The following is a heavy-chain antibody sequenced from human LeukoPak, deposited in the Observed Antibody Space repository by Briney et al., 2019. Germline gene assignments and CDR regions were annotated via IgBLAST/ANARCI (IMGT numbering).Heavy chain of an antibody. CDR1: VGTFSSYA. J-gene: IGHJ4*02. CDR2: ITPIFGTA. Sequence: SVKVSCKASVGTFSSYAISWVRQAPGQGLEGMGGITPIFGTANYAQKFQGRVTITADESTSTAYMELSSLRSEDTAVYYCAGGSDHIVVVTAITYWGQGTLVTVSS. D-gene: IGHD2-21*02. CDR3: AGGSDHIVVVTAITY. V-gene: IGHV1-69*13.